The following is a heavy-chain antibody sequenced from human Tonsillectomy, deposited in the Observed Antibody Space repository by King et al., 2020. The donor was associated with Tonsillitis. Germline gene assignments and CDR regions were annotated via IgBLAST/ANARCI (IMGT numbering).Heavy chain of an antibody. CDR3: ASMHLVVVTARLGWFDP. J-gene: IGHJ5*02. V-gene: IGHV3-23*04. D-gene: IGHD2-21*02. Sequence: VQLVESGGGLVQPGGSLRLSCAASGFTFSTYAMSWVRQAPGKGLVWVSGISAIGGSTYYADSVKGRFTISRDNSKNTLYLQMSSLRAEDTAVYYCASMHLVVVTARLGWFDPWGQGTLVTVSS. CDR1: GFTFSTYA. CDR2: ISAIGGST.